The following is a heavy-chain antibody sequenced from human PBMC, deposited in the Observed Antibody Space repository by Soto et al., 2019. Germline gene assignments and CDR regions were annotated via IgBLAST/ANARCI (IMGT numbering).Heavy chain of an antibody. CDR1: GFSLTNARRV. V-gene: IGHV2-26*01. Sequence: SGPTLVNPTETLALTCTVSGFSLTNARRVVSWILHPPGKSLEWLAQISSNDEKSYRITMMTRLTISKDTSKSKVVLNVTNVDPQETATYYCARPMPGEDYSIGYFENWGQGT. J-gene: IGHJ4*02. CDR3: ARPMPGEDYSIGYFEN. CDR2: ISSNDEK. D-gene: IGHD3-22*01.